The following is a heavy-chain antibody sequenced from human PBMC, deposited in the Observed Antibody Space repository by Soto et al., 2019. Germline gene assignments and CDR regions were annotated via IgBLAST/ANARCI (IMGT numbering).Heavy chain of an antibody. V-gene: IGHV3-33*01. J-gene: IGHJ3*02. CDR3: ARGQGALDI. Sequence: PGGSLRLSWAASVFTFSSYGMHWVRQAPGKGLEWVAVIWYDGSNKYYADSVKGRFTVSRDNSKNTLYLQRNSLRAEDTAVYDCARGQGALDIWGQGTMVTVSS. CDR1: VFTFSSYG. CDR2: IWYDGSNK.